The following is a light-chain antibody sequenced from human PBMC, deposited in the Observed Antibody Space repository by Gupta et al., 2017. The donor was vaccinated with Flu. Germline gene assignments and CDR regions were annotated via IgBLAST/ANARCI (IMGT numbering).Light chain of an antibody. Sequence: DILMTQSPDSLDVSLGERAAINCMSSQPILYSSNNKNSVALYQQKLGLPPKLLIYWASTRESGVPDRFSGRGSVTSFTLTISSLQAEDMAVYYCQQHDSTPYTFGQGTKMEIK. CDR2: WAS. J-gene: IGKJ2*01. CDR3: QQHDSTPYT. CDR1: QPILYSSNNKNS. V-gene: IGKV4-1*01.